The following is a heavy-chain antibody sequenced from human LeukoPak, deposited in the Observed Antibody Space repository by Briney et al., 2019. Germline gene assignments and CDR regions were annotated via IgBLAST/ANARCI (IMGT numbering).Heavy chain of an antibody. V-gene: IGHV3-74*01. CDR2: INSDGSNT. D-gene: IGHD3-16*01. J-gene: IGHJ4*02. Sequence: GGSLRLSYAASGFTFSSYWMHWVRQAPGKGLVWVSRINSDGSNTYYAGSVKGRFTISRDNAKNTLYLQMDSLRAEDTAVYYCAGTRGYYFDYWGQGTLVTVSS. CDR3: AGTRGYYFDY. CDR1: GFTFSSYW.